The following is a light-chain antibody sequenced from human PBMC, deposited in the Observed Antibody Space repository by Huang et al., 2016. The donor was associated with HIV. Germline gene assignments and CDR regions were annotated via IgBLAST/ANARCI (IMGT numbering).Light chain of an antibody. CDR1: QDIYNY. Sequence: DIQLTQSPSAMAASVGDRVIITCRATQDIYNYLAWFQQQPGKAPKRLIYGASSLQTGVPSRFSGSGSGTEFTLTNNNLQPEDSATYFCLQHKNFHAPTFGQGTKVEIK. CDR3: LQHKNFHAPT. J-gene: IGKJ1*01. V-gene: IGKV1-17*03. CDR2: GAS.